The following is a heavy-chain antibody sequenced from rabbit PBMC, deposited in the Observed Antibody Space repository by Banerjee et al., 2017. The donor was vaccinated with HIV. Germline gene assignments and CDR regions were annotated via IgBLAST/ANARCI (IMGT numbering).Heavy chain of an antibody. D-gene: IGHD4-1*01. V-gene: IGHV1S45*01. Sequence: QEQLEESGGDLVKPEGSLTLTCTASGFSFSNGYVMCWVRQAPGKGLEWIACINTISGDTVYATWAKGRFTISKASWTTVTLQMTILTAADTATYFCAREVHSGWGHYNLWGQGTLVTVS. J-gene: IGHJ4*01. CDR3: AREVHSGWGHYNL. CDR1: GFSFSNGYV. CDR2: INTISGDT.